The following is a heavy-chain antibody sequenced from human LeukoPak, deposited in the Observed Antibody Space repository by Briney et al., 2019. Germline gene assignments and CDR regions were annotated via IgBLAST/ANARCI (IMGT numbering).Heavy chain of an antibody. D-gene: IGHD2-21*02. CDR3: ARYCGGDCYTPHDAFDI. CDR2: INQVGSEK. J-gene: IGHJ3*02. Sequence: PGGSLRLSCAASGFTFSSYWMIWVRQAPGKGLEWVANINQVGSEKYYVDSVKGRFTISRDNAKNSLYLQMNSLRAEDTAVYYCARYCGGDCYTPHDAFDIWGPGTLVTVSS. V-gene: IGHV3-7*05. CDR1: GFTFSSYW.